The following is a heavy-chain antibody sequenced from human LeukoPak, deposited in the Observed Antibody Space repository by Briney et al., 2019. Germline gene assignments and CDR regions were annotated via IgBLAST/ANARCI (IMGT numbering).Heavy chain of an antibody. V-gene: IGHV4-39*01. Sequence: SETLSLTCTVSGGSISSGSHHWGWFRQSPGKGLEWIGSIYDSRTIYYNPSLNSRVTISAVTSKNQFSLQLNSVTAADTAVYYCARVGSCSGGSCYGGFDYWGQGTLVTVSS. CDR2: IYDSRTI. J-gene: IGHJ4*02. D-gene: IGHD2-15*01. CDR1: GGSISSGSHH. CDR3: ARVGSCSGGSCYGGFDY.